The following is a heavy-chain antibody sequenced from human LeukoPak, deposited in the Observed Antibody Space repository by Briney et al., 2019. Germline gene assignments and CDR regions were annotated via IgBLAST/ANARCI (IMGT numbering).Heavy chain of an antibody. CDR1: GFTFSSYW. J-gene: IGHJ4*02. CDR2: INTDGSTT. CDR3: AREKLDYGFPFDY. Sequence: PGGSLRLSCAASGFTFSSYWMHWVRQAPGKGLVWVSRINTDGSTTSYADSVKGRFTISRDNAKNTLYLQMNSLRAEDTAVYYCAREKLDYGFPFDYWGQGTLVTVSS. D-gene: IGHD4-17*01. V-gene: IGHV3-74*01.